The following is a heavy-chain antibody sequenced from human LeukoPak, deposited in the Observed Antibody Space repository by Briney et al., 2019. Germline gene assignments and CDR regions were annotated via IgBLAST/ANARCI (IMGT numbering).Heavy chain of an antibody. V-gene: IGHV3-23*01. CDR2: ISGSGGST. D-gene: IGHD2-2*01. Sequence: GGSLRLSCAASGFTFSSYEMNWVREAPGKGLEWVSAISGSGGSTYYADSVKGRFTISRDNSKNTLYLQMDSLRAEDTAVYYCAKDPSRGSRTFDYWGQGTLVTVSS. CDR3: AKDPSRGSRTFDY. CDR1: GFTFSSYE. J-gene: IGHJ4*02.